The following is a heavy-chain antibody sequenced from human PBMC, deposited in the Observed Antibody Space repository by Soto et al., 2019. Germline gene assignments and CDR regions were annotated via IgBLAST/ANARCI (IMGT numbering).Heavy chain of an antibody. Sequence: QVQLVQSGAEMRKPGASVKVSCKTSGYTFINYGISWVRQAPGQGLAWMGWINGYNGNTNYAQNFQGRDAMTTDTATSTVHMELRNLRSDDTAVYYCARGDSPVQFDYWGQGTLVTVSS. CDR1: GYTFINYG. J-gene: IGHJ4*02. CDR2: INGYNGNT. V-gene: IGHV1-18*01. CDR3: ARGDSPVQFDY. D-gene: IGHD4-4*01.